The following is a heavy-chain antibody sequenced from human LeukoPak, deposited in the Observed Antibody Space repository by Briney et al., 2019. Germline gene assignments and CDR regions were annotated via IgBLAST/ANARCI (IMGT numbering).Heavy chain of an antibody. D-gene: IGHD6-13*01. J-gene: IGHJ4*02. V-gene: IGHV4-31*03. Sequence: SETLSLTCTVSGGSISSDYWSWIRQHPGKGLEWIGYIYYSGSTYYNPSLKSRVTISVDTSKNQFSLKLSSVTAADTAVYYCARVRAAAGTGNLFDYWGQGTLVTVSS. CDR2: IYYSGST. CDR3: ARVRAAAGTGNLFDY. CDR1: GGSISSDY.